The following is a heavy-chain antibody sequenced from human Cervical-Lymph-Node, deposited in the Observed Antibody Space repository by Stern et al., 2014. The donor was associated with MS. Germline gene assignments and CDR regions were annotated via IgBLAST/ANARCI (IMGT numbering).Heavy chain of an antibody. J-gene: IGHJ6*02. CDR1: GYIFTGYY. CDR3: ARDQRGITIFGVVTDYYYLGMDV. D-gene: IGHD3-3*01. CDR2: INPNTGGT. Sequence: QVQLVQSGAEVKKPGASVKVSCKTSGYIFTGYYIHWVRQAPGQGLEWMAWINPNTGGTKYAQKFQGRVNMSRDTSSSTAYVELSSLTSDDTAVYYCARDQRGITIFGVVTDYYYLGMDVWGQGTTVTVSS. V-gene: IGHV1-2*02.